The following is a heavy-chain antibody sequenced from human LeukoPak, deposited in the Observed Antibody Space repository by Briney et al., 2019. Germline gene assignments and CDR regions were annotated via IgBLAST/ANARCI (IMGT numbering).Heavy chain of an antibody. CDR2: IYYSGST. CDR1: GDSISSSSYY. Sequence: SETLSLTCTVSGDSISSSSYYWGWIRQTPGKGLEWIGTIYYSGSTYYNPSLKSRVTISVDTSKNQFSLKVSSVTAADTAVYYCARAVGGDGSGSLWGPGTLVTVSS. D-gene: IGHD3-10*01. CDR3: ARAVGGDGSGSL. J-gene: IGHJ4*02. V-gene: IGHV4-39*07.